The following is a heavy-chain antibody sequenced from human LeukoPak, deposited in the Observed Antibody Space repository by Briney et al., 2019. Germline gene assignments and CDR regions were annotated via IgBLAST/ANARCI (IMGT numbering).Heavy chain of an antibody. CDR1: GFTFSDYY. CDR2: ISSSSSST. Sequence: PGGSLRLSCAASGFTFSDYYMSWIRQAPAKGLEWVSYISSSSSSTNYADSVQGRFTISRDNAKNSLYLQMNSLRAEDTAVYYCTRGHTLIAYWGQGTLVTVSS. V-gene: IGHV3-11*05. CDR3: TRGHTLIAY. D-gene: IGHD5-18*01. J-gene: IGHJ4*02.